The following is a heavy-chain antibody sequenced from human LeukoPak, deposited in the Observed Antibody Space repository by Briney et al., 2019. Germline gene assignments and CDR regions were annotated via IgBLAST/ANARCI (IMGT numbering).Heavy chain of an antibody. J-gene: IGHJ4*02. D-gene: IGHD1-26*01. CDR3: ATDRGGGSYWGHYFDY. V-gene: IGHV3-30*02. CDR1: GFTFSSYG. CDR2: IRYDGSNN. Sequence: GGSLTLSCAASGFTFSSYGMHWVRQAPGKGLEWVAFIRYDGSNNYYADSVKGRFTISRDNSKKTLYLQMHSLRAEDAAVYYCATDRGGGSYWGHYFDYWGQGTLVTVSS.